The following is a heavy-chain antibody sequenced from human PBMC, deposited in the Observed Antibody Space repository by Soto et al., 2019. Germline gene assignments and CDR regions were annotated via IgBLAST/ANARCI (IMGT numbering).Heavy chain of an antibody. CDR3: VREDGLVGSNSAFDQ. Sequence: EVELLESGGGLVKPGGSLRLSCAASGFSFSTYNMNWVRQAPGKGLAWVSSINGRSNYKYSTDSVKGRFTISRDNPKNSLYLQIDSLRVEDTAVYYCVREDGLVGSNSAFDQWGQGTLVIVSS. V-gene: IGHV3-21*02. J-gene: IGHJ4*02. D-gene: IGHD7-27*01. CDR2: INGRSNYK. CDR1: GFSFSTYN.